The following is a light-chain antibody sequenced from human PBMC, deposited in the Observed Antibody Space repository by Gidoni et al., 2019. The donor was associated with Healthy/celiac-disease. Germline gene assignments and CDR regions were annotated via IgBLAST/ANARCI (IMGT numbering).Light chain of an antibody. J-gene: IGKJ3*01. Sequence: EIVLTQSQATLSLSPGERATLSCRASQSVSSYLAWYQQKPGQAPRLLIYDASNRATGIPARFSGSGSGTDFTLTISSLEPEDFVVYYCQQRSNWPPGFTFGPGTKVDIK. CDR1: QSVSSY. V-gene: IGKV3-11*01. CDR3: QQRSNWPPGFT. CDR2: DAS.